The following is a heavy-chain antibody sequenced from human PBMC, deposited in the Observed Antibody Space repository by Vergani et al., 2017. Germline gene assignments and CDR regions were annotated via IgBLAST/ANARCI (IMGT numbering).Heavy chain of an antibody. J-gene: IGHJ4*02. CDR2: MNPNSGNT. D-gene: IGHD7-27*01. Sequence: QVQLVQSGAEVKKPGASVKVSCKASGYTFTSYDINWVRQATGQGLEWMGWMNPNSGNTNYAQKLQGRVTMTTDTSTSTAYMELRSLRSDDTAVYYCARDPTGEIDYWGQGTLVTVSS. V-gene: IGHV1-8*02. CDR1: GYTFTSYD. CDR3: ARDPTGEIDY.